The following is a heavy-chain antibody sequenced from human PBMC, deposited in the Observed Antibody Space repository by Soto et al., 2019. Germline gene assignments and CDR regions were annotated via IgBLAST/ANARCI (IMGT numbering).Heavy chain of an antibody. Sequence: GESLKISCKTSGYSFTNYWMGWVRQLPGKGLEWMAITYPGASETIYDPSFQGQVTISADKSTRTAYLQWGNLKASDTAIYYCVARGYKSTNAFDVWGQGTLVTVSS. V-gene: IGHV5-51*01. J-gene: IGHJ3*01. CDR3: VARGYKSTNAFDV. D-gene: IGHD5-12*01. CDR2: TYPGASET. CDR1: GYSFTNYW.